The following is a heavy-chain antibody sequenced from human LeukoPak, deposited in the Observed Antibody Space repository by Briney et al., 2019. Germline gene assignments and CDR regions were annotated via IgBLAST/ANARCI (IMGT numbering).Heavy chain of an antibody. Sequence: GGSLRLSCAASGFTFSSYGMHWVRQAPGKGLEWVAVIWYDGSNKYYADSVKGRFTISRENSKNTLYLQMNSLRAEDTAVYYCAKDYRDIAVARFDYWGQGTLVTVSS. D-gene: IGHD6-19*01. V-gene: IGHV3-33*06. CDR2: IWYDGSNK. J-gene: IGHJ4*02. CDR1: GFTFSSYG. CDR3: AKDYRDIAVARFDY.